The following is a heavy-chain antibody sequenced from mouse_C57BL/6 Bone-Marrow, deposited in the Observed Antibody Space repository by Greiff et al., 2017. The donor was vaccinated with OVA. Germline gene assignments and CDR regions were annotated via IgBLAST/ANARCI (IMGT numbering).Heavy chain of an antibody. D-gene: IGHD2-2*01. CDR3: ARRVGSTMVTTLDY. J-gene: IGHJ2*01. V-gene: IGHV1-55*01. Sequence: QVQLQQPGAELVKPGASVKMSCTASGYTFTSYWITWVKQRPGQGLEWIGDIYPGSGSTNYNEKFKSKATLTVDTSSSTAYMQLSSLTSEDSAVYYCARRVGSTMVTTLDYWGQGTTLTVSS. CDR1: GYTFTSYW. CDR2: IYPGSGST.